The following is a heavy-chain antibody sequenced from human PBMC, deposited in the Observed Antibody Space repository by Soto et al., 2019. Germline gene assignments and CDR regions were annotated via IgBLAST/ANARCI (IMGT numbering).Heavy chain of an antibody. V-gene: IGHV1-69*06. CDR1: VRTFRMYA. CDR3: ARDGGWQQLVMELGYYGMEV. Sequence: SVGVSRRASVRTFRMYAISRVRQAPGQVLEWMGGIIPIFGTANYAQKFQGRVTITADKSTSTAYMELSSLRSEDTAVYYCARDGGWQQLVMELGYYGMEVRGQGNTVTVS. CDR2: IIPIFGTA. D-gene: IGHD6-13*01. J-gene: IGHJ6*02.